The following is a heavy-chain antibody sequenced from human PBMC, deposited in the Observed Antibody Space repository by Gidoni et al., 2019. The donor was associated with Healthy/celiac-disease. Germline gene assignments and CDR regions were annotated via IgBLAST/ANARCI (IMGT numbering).Heavy chain of an antibody. CDR1: GYSISSGYY. V-gene: IGHV4-38-2*02. Sequence: QVQLQESGPGLVKPSETLSLTCAVSGYSISSGYYWGWIRQPPGKGLEWIGSIYHSGSTYYNPSLKSRVTISVDTSKNQFSLKLSSVTAADTAVYYCARDPSYYDILTGSSTNWFDPWGQGTLVTVSS. CDR2: IYHSGST. J-gene: IGHJ5*02. D-gene: IGHD3-9*01. CDR3: ARDPSYYDILTGSSTNWFDP.